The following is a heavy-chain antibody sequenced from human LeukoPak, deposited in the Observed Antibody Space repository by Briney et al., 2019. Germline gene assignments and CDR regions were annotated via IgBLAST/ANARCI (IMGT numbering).Heavy chain of an antibody. CDR3: AKVAGDVLRYFDWLPNYYYYGMDV. CDR2: ISSSSSYI. CDR1: GFTFSSYS. V-gene: IGHV3-21*04. Sequence: KPGGSLRLSCAASGFTFSSYSMNWVRQAPGKGLEWVSSISSSSSYIYYADSVKGRFTISRDNSKNTLYLQMNSLRAEDTAVYYCAKVAGDVLRYFDWLPNYYYYGMDVWGQGTTVTVSS. J-gene: IGHJ6*02. D-gene: IGHD3-9*01.